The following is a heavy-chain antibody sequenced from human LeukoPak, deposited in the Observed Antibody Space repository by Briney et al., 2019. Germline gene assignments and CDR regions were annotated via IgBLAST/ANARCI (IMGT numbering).Heavy chain of an antibody. Sequence: GASVKVSCKASGYTFTGYYMHWVRQAPGQGLEWMGGIIPIFGTANYAQKFQGRVTITADKSTSTAYMELSSLRSEDTAVYYCARYVAVAGIDAFDIWGQGTMVTVSS. D-gene: IGHD6-19*01. J-gene: IGHJ3*02. CDR2: IIPIFGTA. V-gene: IGHV1-69*06. CDR3: ARYVAVAGIDAFDI. CDR1: GYTFTGYY.